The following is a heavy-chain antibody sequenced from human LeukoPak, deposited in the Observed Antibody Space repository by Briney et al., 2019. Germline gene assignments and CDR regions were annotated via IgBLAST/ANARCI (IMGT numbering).Heavy chain of an antibody. CDR1: GYTFTGYY. Sequence: ASVKVSCKASGYTFTGYYMHWVRQAPGQGLEWMGIINPSGGDTSYAQKFQGGLTMTRDTSTNTVYMELTSLRSEDTAVYYCAREVMDNLRFDYWGQGTLVTVSS. J-gene: IGHJ4*02. V-gene: IGHV1-46*01. D-gene: IGHD1-14*01. CDR2: INPSGGDT. CDR3: AREVMDNLRFDY.